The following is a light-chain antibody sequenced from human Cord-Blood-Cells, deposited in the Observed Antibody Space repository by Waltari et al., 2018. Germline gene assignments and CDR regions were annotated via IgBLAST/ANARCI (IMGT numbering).Light chain of an antibody. CDR3: QQYYSTPLT. V-gene: IGKV4-1*01. Sequence: DIVMTQSPDSLAVSLSERATNNCKSSQSVLYSSNNKNYLAWYQQKPGQPPKLLIYWASTRESGVPDRFSGSGSGTDFTRTISSLQAEDVAVYYCQQYYSTPLTFGGGTKVEIK. CDR2: WAS. CDR1: QSVLYSSNNKNY. J-gene: IGKJ4*01.